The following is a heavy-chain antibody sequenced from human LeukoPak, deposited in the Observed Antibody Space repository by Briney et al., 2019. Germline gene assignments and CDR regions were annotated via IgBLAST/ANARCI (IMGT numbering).Heavy chain of an antibody. J-gene: IGHJ5*02. CDR1: GYSFTTYW. V-gene: IGHV5-51*01. CDR3: ARRQGCSSSSGPPDP. Sequence: GESLKSSCRGSGYSFTTYWIGWVRQMPGKGLEWMGIIYPGDSDTRYTPSFQGQVTMSADKSINTAYLQWSSLRASDTAMYYCARRQGCSSSSGPPDPCGHGTLVTVSP. D-gene: IGHD2-2*01. CDR2: IYPGDSDT.